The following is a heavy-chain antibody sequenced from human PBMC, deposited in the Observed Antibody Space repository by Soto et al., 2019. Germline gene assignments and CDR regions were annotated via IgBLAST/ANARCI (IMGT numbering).Heavy chain of an antibody. D-gene: IGHD3-3*01. CDR3: ARAGSGTEWRRSSRGLAV. Sequence: QVQLVQSGAEVKKPGSSVKVSCKASGGTFSSFTLNWVRQAPGQGLEWMGRIIPMLEMANYAQKFQGRVTITADKSTSTTYMKLSSLRSEDTAVYYCARAGSGTEWRRSSRGLAVWGQGTTVTVAS. J-gene: IGHJ6*02. CDR1: GGTFSSFT. V-gene: IGHV1-69*02. CDR2: IIPMLEMA.